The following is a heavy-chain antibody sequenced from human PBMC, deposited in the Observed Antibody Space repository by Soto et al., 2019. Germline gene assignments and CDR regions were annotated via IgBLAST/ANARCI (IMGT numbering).Heavy chain of an antibody. Sequence: QVQLVQSGAEVKKPGSSVKVSCKASGGTFSSYTISWVRQAPGQGLEWMGRIIPILGIANYAQKFQGRVTITADKPTRTAYMELSTLRSEDPAVYYSPRGGLVNSGMDVWGKATTVTVSS. V-gene: IGHV1-69*02. CDR1: GGTFSSYT. D-gene: IGHD6-19*01. CDR2: IIPILGIA. J-gene: IGHJ6*04. CDR3: PRGGLVNSGMDV.